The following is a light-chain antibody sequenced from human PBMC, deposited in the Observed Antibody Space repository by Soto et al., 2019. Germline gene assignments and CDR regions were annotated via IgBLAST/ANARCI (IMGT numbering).Light chain of an antibody. J-gene: IGKJ1*01. V-gene: IGKV3-15*01. CDR2: GAS. CDR3: QQYNNWPPGA. Sequence: EIVMTQSPATLSVSPGERTTLSCRASQSVSSNLDWYQQKPGQAPRLLIYGASTRATGIPASFSGSGSGTEFTLTISSLQSEDFAVYYCQQYNNWPPGAFGQGTKVEIK. CDR1: QSVSSN.